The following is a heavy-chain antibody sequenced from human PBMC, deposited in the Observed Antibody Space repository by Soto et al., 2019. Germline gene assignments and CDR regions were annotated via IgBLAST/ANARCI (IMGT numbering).Heavy chain of an antibody. J-gene: IGHJ4*02. V-gene: IGHV4-34*01. Sequence: QVQLQQWGAGLLKPSETLSLTCAVYGGSFSGYYWSWIRQPPGKGLEWIGEINHSGSTNYNPSLKNRVTISVDTSKNQFSLKLSSVTAADTAVYYCARGNTAMVLHYFDYWGQGTLVTVSS. CDR1: GGSFSGYY. D-gene: IGHD5-18*01. CDR3: ARGNTAMVLHYFDY. CDR2: INHSGST.